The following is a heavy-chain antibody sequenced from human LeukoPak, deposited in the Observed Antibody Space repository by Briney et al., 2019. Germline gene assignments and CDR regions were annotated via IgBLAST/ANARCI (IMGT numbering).Heavy chain of an antibody. Sequence: GASVKVSCKASGYSFTGYYLHWVRQAPGQGLEWMGWINPYSGSTTYAQQFQGRVTMTRDTANTTVYMELNRLTSDDTAVYYCARHPPDDFWGQGTLVTVS. CDR3: ARHPPDDF. V-gene: IGHV1-2*02. D-gene: IGHD1-14*01. CDR1: GYSFTGYY. J-gene: IGHJ4*02. CDR2: INPYSGST.